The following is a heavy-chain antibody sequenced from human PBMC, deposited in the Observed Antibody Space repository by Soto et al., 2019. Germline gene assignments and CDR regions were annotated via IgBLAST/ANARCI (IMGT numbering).Heavy chain of an antibody. V-gene: IGHV3-30*03. Sequence: GGSPRLSCAASVLPLSSYGMNWVRQAPGKGLEWVAVISYDGSNKYYADSVKGRFTISRDNSKNALYLQMNSLRDEETAVYYCAREMQWLVWGGGMDVWGQGTTVTVSS. CDR2: ISYDGSNK. CDR1: VLPLSSYG. CDR3: AREMQWLVWGGGMDV. D-gene: IGHD6-19*01. J-gene: IGHJ6*02.